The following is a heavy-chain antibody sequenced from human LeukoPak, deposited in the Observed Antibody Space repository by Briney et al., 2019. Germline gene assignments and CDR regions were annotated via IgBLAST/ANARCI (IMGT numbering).Heavy chain of an antibody. CDR2: IIPIFGTA. V-gene: IGHV1-69*13. J-gene: IGHJ4*02. CDR3: ARGDVVVPAAMDY. CDR1: GGTFSSYA. Sequence: SVKVSFKASGGTFSSYAISWVRQAPGQGLEWMGGIIPIFGTANYAQKFQGRVTITADESTSTAYMELSSLRSEDTAVYYCARGDVVVPAAMDYWGQGTLVTGSS. D-gene: IGHD2-2*01.